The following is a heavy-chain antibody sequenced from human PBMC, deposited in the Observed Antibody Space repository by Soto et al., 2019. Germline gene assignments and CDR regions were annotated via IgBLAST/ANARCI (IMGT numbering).Heavy chain of an antibody. V-gene: IGHV3-30-3*01. CDR2: ISYDGSNK. D-gene: IGHD6-6*01. Sequence: PGGSLRLSCAASGFTFSSYAMHWVRQAPGKGLEWVAVISYDGSNKYYADSVKGRFTISRDNSKNTLYLQMNSLRAEDTAVYYCARGRPGGKYSSSSTFDYWGQGTLVTVSS. CDR1: GFTFSSYA. J-gene: IGHJ4*02. CDR3: ARGRPGGKYSSSSTFDY.